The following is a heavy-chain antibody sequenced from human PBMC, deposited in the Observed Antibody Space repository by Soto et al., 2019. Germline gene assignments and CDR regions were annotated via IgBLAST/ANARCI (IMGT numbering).Heavy chain of an antibody. J-gene: IGHJ4*02. V-gene: IGHV3-66*01. CDR1: GFTVSSNY. CDR3: ARDSKLPAAPGDY. D-gene: IGHD2-2*01. Sequence: EVQLVESGGGLVQPGGSLRLSCAASGFTVSSNYMSWVRQAPGKGLEWVSVIYSGGSTYYADSVKGRFTISRDNSKNTLYLQMNSLRAEDTAVYYCARDSKLPAAPGDYWGQGTLVTVSS. CDR2: IYSGGST.